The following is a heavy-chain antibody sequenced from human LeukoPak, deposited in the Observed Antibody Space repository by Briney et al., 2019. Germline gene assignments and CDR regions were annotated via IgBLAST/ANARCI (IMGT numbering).Heavy chain of an antibody. D-gene: IGHD2-21*02. CDR1: GFTFSSYA. Sequence: GGSLRLSCAASGFTFSSYAMSWVRQAPGKGLEWVSAISGSGGSTYYADSVKGRFTISRDNSKNTLYLQMNSLRAEDTAVYYCAKALRSYCGGDCYRHDAFDIWGQGTMVTVSS. CDR2: ISGSGGST. CDR3: AKALRSYCGGDCYRHDAFDI. J-gene: IGHJ3*02. V-gene: IGHV3-23*01.